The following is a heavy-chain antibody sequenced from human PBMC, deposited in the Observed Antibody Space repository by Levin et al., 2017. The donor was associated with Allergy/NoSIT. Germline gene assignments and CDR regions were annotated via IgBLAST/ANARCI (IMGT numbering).Heavy chain of an antibody. CDR1: GFTFSSYS. V-gene: IGHV3-21*01. D-gene: IGHD2-21*02. Sequence: GGSLRLSCAASGFTFSSYSMNWVRQAPGKGLEWVSSISSSSSYIYYADSVKGRFTISRDNAKNSLYLQMNSLRAEDTAVYYCARDPLYCGGDCYSRGGDYWGQGTLVTVSS. J-gene: IGHJ4*02. CDR2: ISSSSSYI. CDR3: ARDPLYCGGDCYSRGGDY.